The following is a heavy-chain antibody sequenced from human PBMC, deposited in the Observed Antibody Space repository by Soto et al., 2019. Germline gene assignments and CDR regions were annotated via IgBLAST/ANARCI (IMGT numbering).Heavy chain of an antibody. V-gene: IGHV3-74*01. D-gene: IGHD3-10*01. CDR2: INGDGTGT. CDR3: GRGASGSYRLDY. CDR1: GFTFSNYW. J-gene: IGHJ4*02. Sequence: EVQLVESGGGLVQPGGSLRLSCAASGFTFSNYWMHWVRQAPGKGLVWVSRINGDGTGTNYADSAKGQFTISRDNAKNTLYLQMNRLRAEDTAVYYCGRGASGSYRLDYWGQGTLVTVSS.